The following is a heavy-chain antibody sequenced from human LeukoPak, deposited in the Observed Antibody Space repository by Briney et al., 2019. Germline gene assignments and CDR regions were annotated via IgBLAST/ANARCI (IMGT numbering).Heavy chain of an antibody. J-gene: IGHJ4*02. CDR2: ISSSGSTI. CDR3: ARVDYDILTGPGNYFDY. Sequence: GGSLRLSCAASGFTFSSYEMNWVRQAPGKGLEWVSYISSSGSTIYYADSVKGRFTISRDNAKNSLYLQMNSLRAEDTAVYYCARVDYDILTGPGNYFDYWGQGTLVTVSS. CDR1: GFTFSSYE. V-gene: IGHV3-48*03. D-gene: IGHD3-9*01.